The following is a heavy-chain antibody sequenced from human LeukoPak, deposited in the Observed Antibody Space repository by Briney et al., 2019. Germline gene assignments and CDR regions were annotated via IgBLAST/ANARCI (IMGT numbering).Heavy chain of an antibody. CDR3: ARIRGGNNYHFDY. J-gene: IGHJ4*02. CDR1: GYTFTDYY. CDR2: INPYSGGT. Sequence: ASVKVSCKASGYTFTDYYLHWVRQAPGQGLEWMGWINPYSGGTNYAQNLQGRVTMTRETSISTGYMELSRLGSDDTALYYCARIRGGNNYHFDYWGQGTLVTVSS. V-gene: IGHV1-2*02. D-gene: IGHD1-26*01.